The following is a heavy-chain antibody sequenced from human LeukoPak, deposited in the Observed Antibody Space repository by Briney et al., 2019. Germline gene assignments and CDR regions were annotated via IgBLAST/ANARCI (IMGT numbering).Heavy chain of an antibody. Sequence: PGGSLRLSCAASGFTFSSYSMNWVRQAPGKGLEWVSSISSSSSYIYYADSVKGRFTISRDNAKNSLYLQMNSLRAEDTAVYYCAREIAVAAYGAYHYGMDVWGQGTTVTVSS. V-gene: IGHV3-21*01. J-gene: IGHJ6*02. CDR1: GFTFSSYS. CDR2: ISSSSSYI. D-gene: IGHD6-19*01. CDR3: AREIAVAAYGAYHYGMDV.